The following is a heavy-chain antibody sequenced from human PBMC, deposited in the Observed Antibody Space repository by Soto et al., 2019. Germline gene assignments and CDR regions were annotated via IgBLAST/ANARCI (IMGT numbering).Heavy chain of an antibody. CDR1: GFTFSDYY. CDR2: ISSSSSYT. D-gene: IGHD3-22*01. Sequence: QVQLVESGGGLVKPGGSLRLSCAASGFTFSDYYMSWIRQAPGKGLEWVSYISSSSSYTNYADSVKGRFTISRDNAKNSLYLQMNSRRAEDTAVYYCASGYYDSSGDPTPFDYWGQGTLVTVSS. CDR3: ASGYYDSSGDPTPFDY. J-gene: IGHJ4*02. V-gene: IGHV3-11*05.